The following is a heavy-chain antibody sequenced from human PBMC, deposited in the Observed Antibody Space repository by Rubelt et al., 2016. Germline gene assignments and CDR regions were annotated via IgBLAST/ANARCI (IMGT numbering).Heavy chain of an antibody. V-gene: IGHV4-59*08. CDR1: GGSISNYY. CDR3: ARAEYSGYDSVAFDI. J-gene: IGHJ3*02. D-gene: IGHD5-12*01. CDR2: IYYSGRT. Sequence: QVQLQESGPGLVKSSETLSLTCTVSGGSISNYYWSWIRQPPGKGLEWIGHIYYSGRTNYKPSLTSRFTISVDTSKNQYSRKLSSATAVDTAVYYCARAEYSGYDSVAFDIWGQGTMVTVSS.